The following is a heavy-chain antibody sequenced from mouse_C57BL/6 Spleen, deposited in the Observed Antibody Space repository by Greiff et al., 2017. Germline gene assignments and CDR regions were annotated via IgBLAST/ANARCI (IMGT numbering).Heavy chain of an antibody. D-gene: IGHD2-3*01. CDR2: ISGGGGNT. CDR1: GFTFSGYT. Sequence: EVKVVESGGGLVKPGGSLKLSCAASGFTFSGYTMSWVRQTPEKRLEWVATISGGGGNTYYPDSVKGRFTISRDNAKNTLYLQMSSLRSEDTALXYCARTDGYYGYAMDYWGQGTSVTVSS. J-gene: IGHJ4*01. V-gene: IGHV5-9*01. CDR3: ARTDGYYGYAMDY.